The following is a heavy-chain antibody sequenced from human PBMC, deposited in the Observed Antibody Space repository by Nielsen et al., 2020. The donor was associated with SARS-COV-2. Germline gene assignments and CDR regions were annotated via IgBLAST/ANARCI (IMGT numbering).Heavy chain of an antibody. CDR2: ISGSGGST. J-gene: IGHJ4*02. Sequence: GGSLRLSCAASGFTFSSYAMSWVRQAPGKGLEWVSAISGSGGSTYYADSVKGRFTISRDNSKNTLYLQMNSLRAEDTAVYFCAKTRTEAPYFDYWGRGTLVTVSS. CDR3: AKTRTEAPYFDY. CDR1: GFTFSSYA. D-gene: IGHD2-8*02. V-gene: IGHV3-23*01.